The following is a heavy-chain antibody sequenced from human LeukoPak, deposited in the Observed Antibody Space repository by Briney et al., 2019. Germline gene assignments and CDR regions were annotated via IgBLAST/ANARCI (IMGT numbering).Heavy chain of an antibody. J-gene: IGHJ3*02. CDR2: IYSGGST. V-gene: IGHV3-53*01. CDR1: GFTVSSNY. D-gene: IGHD6-13*01. Sequence: GVLRLSCAASGFTVSSNYMSWVRQAPGKGLEWVSVIYSGGSTYYADSVKGRFTISRDNSKNTLYLQMNSLRAEDTAVYYCARYSSSWNDAFDIWGQGTMVTVSS. CDR3: ARYSSSWNDAFDI.